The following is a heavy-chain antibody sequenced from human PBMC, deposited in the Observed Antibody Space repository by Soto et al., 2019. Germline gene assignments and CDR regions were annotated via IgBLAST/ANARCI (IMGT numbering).Heavy chain of an antibody. CDR2: ISYDGSNK. V-gene: IGHV3-30*18. D-gene: IGHD3-10*02. J-gene: IGHJ6*02. CDR3: AKESPMSRDALDV. CDR1: GFTFNTYG. Sequence: GGSLRLSCAASGFTFNTYGMHWVRQAPGKGLEWVAVISYDGSNKYYADSVKGRFTISRDNPKNTLYLQMNRLRGEDTAVYFCAKESPMSRDALDVWGRGTTVTVSS.